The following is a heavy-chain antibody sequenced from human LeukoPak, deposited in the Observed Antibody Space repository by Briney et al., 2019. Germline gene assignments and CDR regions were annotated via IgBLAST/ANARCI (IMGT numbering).Heavy chain of an antibody. CDR3: AAGAITIFGVVTYYFDY. J-gene: IGHJ4*02. Sequence: SETLSLTCAVYGGSFSGYYWSWIRQPPGKGLEWIGEINHSGSTNYNPSLKSRVTISVDTSKNQFSLKLSSVTAADTAVYYCAAGAITIFGVVTYYFDYWGQGTLVTVSS. CDR2: INHSGST. V-gene: IGHV4-34*01. CDR1: GGSFSGYY. D-gene: IGHD3-3*01.